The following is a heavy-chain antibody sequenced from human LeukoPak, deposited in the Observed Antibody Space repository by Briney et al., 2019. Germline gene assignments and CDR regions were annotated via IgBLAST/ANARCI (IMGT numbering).Heavy chain of an antibody. CDR1: GFTVSSNS. CDR3: AKATTVDYGAFDI. D-gene: IGHD4-23*01. Sequence: PGGSLRLSCTVSGFTVSSNSMSWVRQAPGKGLEWVSFIYRGGNTHYSDSGKGRFTISRDHSKNTLYLQMNSLRAEDMALYYCAKATTVDYGAFDIWGQGTMVTVSS. CDR2: IYRGGNT. V-gene: IGHV3-53*05. J-gene: IGHJ3*02.